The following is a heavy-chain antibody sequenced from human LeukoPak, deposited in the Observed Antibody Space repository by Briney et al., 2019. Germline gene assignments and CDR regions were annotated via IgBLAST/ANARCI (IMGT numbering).Heavy chain of an antibody. D-gene: IGHD1-1*01. CDR2: IYYSGST. Sequence: SETLSLTCTVSGGSISSYYWRWVRQPPGKGRGWIGYIYYSGSTNYNPSLKSRVTISVDTSKNQFSLKLSSVTAADTAVYYCARGASDNDAFDIWGQGTMVTVSS. CDR3: ARGASDNDAFDI. J-gene: IGHJ3*02. CDR1: GGSISSYY. V-gene: IGHV4-59*01.